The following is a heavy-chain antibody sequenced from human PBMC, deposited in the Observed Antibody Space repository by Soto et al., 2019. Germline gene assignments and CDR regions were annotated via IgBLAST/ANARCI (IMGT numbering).Heavy chain of an antibody. CDR1: GYTFTSYG. CDR2: ISAYNGNT. V-gene: IGHV1-18*01. D-gene: IGHD2-2*01. Sequence: GASVKVSCKASGYTFTSYGISWVRQAPGQGLEWMGWISAYNGNTNYAQKLQGRVTMTTDTSTSTAYMELRSLRSDDTAVYYCARVGDIVVVPAATWFDPWGQGTLVTVSS. CDR3: ARVGDIVVVPAATWFDP. J-gene: IGHJ5*02.